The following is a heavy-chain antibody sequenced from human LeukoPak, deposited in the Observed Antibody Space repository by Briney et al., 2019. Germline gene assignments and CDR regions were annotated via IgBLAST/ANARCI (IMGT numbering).Heavy chain of an antibody. CDR1: GGSIRSSYYY. CDR2: IYDSGST. V-gene: IGHV4-39*07. CDR3: ARAHRQQWLVQYNWFDP. D-gene: IGHD6-19*01. J-gene: IGHJ5*02. Sequence: TSETLSLTCTVSGGSIRSSYYYWGWIRQPPGKGLEWIGSIYDSGSTYYNPSLKSRVTISVDTSKNQFSLKLSSVTAADTAVYYCARAHRQQWLVQYNWFDPWGQGTLVTVSS.